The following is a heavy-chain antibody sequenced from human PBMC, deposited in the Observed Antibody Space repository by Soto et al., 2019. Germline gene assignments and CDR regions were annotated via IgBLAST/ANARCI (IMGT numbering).Heavy chain of an antibody. V-gene: IGHV3-72*01. Sequence: EVQLVESGGGLVQPGGSLRLSCAASGFTFSDHYMDWVRQAPGKGLEWVGRTRNKANSYTTEYAASVKGRFTISRDDSKNSLYLQMNSLKTEDTAVYYCARYWAVRTGGYYGSGSPHQRLMDVWGKGTTVTVSS. J-gene: IGHJ6*03. CDR2: TRNKANSYTT. D-gene: IGHD3-10*01. CDR3: ARYWAVRTGGYYGSGSPHQRLMDV. CDR1: GFTFSDHY.